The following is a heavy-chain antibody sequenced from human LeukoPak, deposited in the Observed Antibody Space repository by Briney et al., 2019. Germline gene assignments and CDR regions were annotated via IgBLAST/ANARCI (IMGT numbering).Heavy chain of an antibody. J-gene: IGHJ5*01. CDR3: ARGTSEDSSWYDC. Sequence: ASVKVSCKASGYTFTSYDINWVRQATGQGLEWMGWMNPNSGNTGYAQKFQGRVTITRNTSISTAYMELSSLRSEDTAVYYGARGTSEDSSWYDCWGQGTLVTVSS. CDR2: MNPNSGNT. D-gene: IGHD6-13*01. CDR1: GYTFTSYD. V-gene: IGHV1-8*03.